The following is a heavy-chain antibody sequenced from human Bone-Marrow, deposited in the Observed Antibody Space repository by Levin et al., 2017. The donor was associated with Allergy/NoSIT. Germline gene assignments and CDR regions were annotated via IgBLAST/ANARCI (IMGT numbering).Heavy chain of an antibody. D-gene: IGHD2-15*01. J-gene: IGHJ6*03. CDR3: IRAALCTGGSCYRMFYFYYMDV. CDR1: GFSLRDFD. Sequence: GGSLRLSCAASGFSLRDFDIHWVRQASGKGLEWVGHVRRETNIYAAEYAASVRGRFTISRDDSQNTAYLQMNSLKTEDTAVYYCIRAALCTGGSCYRMFYFYYMDVWGKGTTVTVSS. CDR2: VRRETNIYAA. V-gene: IGHV3-73*01.